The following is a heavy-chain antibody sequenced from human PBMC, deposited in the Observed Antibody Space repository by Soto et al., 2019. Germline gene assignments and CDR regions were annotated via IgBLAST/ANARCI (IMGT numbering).Heavy chain of an antibody. CDR3: ARRVYFDSSGYYGSEYFDY. V-gene: IGHV4-34*01. CDR2: INHSGNT. Sequence: QVQLQQWGAGLLKPSETLSLTCAVYGGSFSAHYWSWIRQPPGKGLEWIGEINHSGNTNYNPSLKSRVTMSVDTSKNQFSLKLSSVTAADTAVYFCARRVYFDSSGYYGSEYFDYWGQGTQVTVT. D-gene: IGHD3-22*01. J-gene: IGHJ4*02. CDR1: GGSFSAHY.